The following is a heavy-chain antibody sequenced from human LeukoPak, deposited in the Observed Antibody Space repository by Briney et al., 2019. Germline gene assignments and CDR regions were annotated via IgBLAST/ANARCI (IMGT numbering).Heavy chain of an antibody. V-gene: IGHV3-30*02. D-gene: IGHD6-6*01. CDR3: ADHSASSDY. Sequence: PGGSLRLSCAASGFTFSSDAMHSGRDAPRKGLEWGSFIRHDGSNKYYADSVKGRFTISRDNSKNTLYLQMNSLRAGDTAVYYCADHSASSDYWGQGTLVTVSS. CDR2: IRHDGSNK. CDR1: GFTFSSDA. J-gene: IGHJ4*02.